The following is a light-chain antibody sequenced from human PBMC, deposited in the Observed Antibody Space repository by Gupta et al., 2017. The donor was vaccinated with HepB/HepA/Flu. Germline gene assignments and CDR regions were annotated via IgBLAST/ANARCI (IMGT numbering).Light chain of an antibody. CDR2: NDD. J-gene: IGLJ1*01. CDR1: SSNVGRDN. CDR3: AAWDNSLSAYV. V-gene: IGLV1-47*02. Sequence: VLTQPPSASGTPGPRVAPSCSGSSSNVGRDNVYWYRQRPGTAPKLLISNDDHRPAGVPDRLSGSKSGTSASLAISGLRSEDEADYYCAAWDNSLSAYVFGTGTWVTVL.